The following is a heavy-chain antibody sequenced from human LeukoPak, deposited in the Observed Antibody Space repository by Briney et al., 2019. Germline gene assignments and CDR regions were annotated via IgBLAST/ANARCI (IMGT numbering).Heavy chain of an antibody. D-gene: IGHD6-13*01. CDR3: ARMIAAAGTEYFDL. V-gene: IGHV4-59*01. Sequence: SETLSLTCIVSGGSISNYYWGWIRQPPRKGLEWIGYVHYSGNTNYNPSLKSRVTISVDTSKNQFSLKLNSVTATDTAVYYCARMIAAAGTEYFDLWGRGTLVTVSS. J-gene: IGHJ2*01. CDR2: VHYSGNT. CDR1: GGSISNYY.